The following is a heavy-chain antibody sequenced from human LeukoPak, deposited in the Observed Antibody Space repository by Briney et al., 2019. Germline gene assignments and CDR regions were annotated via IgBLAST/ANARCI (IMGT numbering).Heavy chain of an antibody. CDR1: GFTFSSYG. CDR3: AKDFTLDYYGSGRGDYYMDV. Sequence: GGSLRLSCAASGFTFSSYGMSWVRQAPGKGLEWVSAISGSGGSTYYADSVKGRFTISRDNSKNTLYLQMNSLRAEDTAVCYCAKDFTLDYYGSGRGDYYMDVWGKGTTVTISS. V-gene: IGHV3-23*01. D-gene: IGHD3-10*01. CDR2: ISGSGGST. J-gene: IGHJ6*03.